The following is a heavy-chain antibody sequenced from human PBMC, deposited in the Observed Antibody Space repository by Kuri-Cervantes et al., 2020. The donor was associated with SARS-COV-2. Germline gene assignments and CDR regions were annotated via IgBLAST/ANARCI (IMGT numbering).Heavy chain of an antibody. CDR1: GFTFSSYS. Sequence: GESLKISCAASGFTFSSYSMNWVRQAPGKGLEWVSYISSSSSTIYYADSVKGRFTISRDNAKNSLYLQMNSLRAEDTAIYYCVRGVQYAFDVWAQGTVVTVSS. D-gene: IGHD6-6*01. CDR2: ISSSSSTI. CDR3: VRGVQYAFDV. J-gene: IGHJ3*01. V-gene: IGHV3-48*01.